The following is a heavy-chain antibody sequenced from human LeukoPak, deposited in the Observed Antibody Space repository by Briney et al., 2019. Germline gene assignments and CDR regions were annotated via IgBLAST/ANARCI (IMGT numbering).Heavy chain of an antibody. CDR3: ARDRHCSGGSCYSD. D-gene: IGHD2-15*01. CDR2: MNPNSGNT. Sequence: ASVKVSCKASGYTFTSYDINWVRQATGQGLEWMGWMNPNSGNTGYAQKFQGRVTITRNTSISTAYMELSSLRSEDTAVYYCARDRHCSGGSCYSDWGQGTLVTVSS. V-gene: IGHV1-8*03. CDR1: GYTFTSYD. J-gene: IGHJ4*02.